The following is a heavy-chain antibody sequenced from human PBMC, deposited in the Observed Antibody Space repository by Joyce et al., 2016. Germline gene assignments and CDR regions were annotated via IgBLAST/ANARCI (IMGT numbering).Heavy chain of an antibody. CDR1: GSTFNNLW. CDR3: AGVFDY. CDR2: SKDDGSST. Sequence: EVQLVESGGGLVQPGASLSLSCVVSGSTFNNLWLHWVRQAPGKGLVWVSGSKDDGSSTFYADSVKGQFTISRDDAKNTVYLQMNSLRAEDTTLYYCAGVFDYRGQGTLGTVSS. V-gene: IGHV3-74*01. J-gene: IGHJ4*02.